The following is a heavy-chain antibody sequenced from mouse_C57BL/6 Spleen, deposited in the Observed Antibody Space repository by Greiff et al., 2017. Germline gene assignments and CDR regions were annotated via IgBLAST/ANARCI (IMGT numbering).Heavy chain of an antibody. J-gene: IGHJ4*01. CDR3: VYGNYGFYAMDY. Sequence: VKLQQPGTELVKPGASVKLSCKASGYTFTSYWMHWVKQRPGQGLEWIGNINPSNGGNNYNEKFKSKATLTVDKSSSTAYMQLSSLTSEDSSVYYCVYGNYGFYAMDYCGQGTSVTVSS. D-gene: IGHD2-1*01. CDR1: GYTFTSYW. CDR2: INPSNGGN. V-gene: IGHV1-53*01.